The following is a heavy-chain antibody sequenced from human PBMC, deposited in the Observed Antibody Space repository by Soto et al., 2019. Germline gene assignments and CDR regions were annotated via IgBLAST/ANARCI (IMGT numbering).Heavy chain of an antibody. V-gene: IGHV4-31*03. CDR1: GGSISSGGYY. CDR3: AREQWLVRTNYYYGMDV. Sequence: ASETLSLTCTVSGGSISSGGYYWSWIRQHPGKGLEWIGYIYYSGSTYYNPSLKSRVTISVDTSKNQFSLKLSSVTAADTAVYYCAREQWLVRTNYYYGMDVWGQGTTVTVSS. CDR2: IYYSGST. D-gene: IGHD6-19*01. J-gene: IGHJ6*02.